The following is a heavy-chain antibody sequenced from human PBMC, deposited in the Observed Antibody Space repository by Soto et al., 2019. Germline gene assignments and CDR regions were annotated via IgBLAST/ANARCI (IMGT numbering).Heavy chain of an antibody. CDR2: IDWDDDK. V-gene: IGHV2-70*01. CDR1: GFSLSTSGMC. Sequence: SCPTLVNPTQTLTLTCTFSGFSLSTSGMCXSWIRQPPGKALEWLALIDWDDDKYYSTSLKTRLTISKDTSKNQVVLTMTNMDPVDTATYYCARIERFRRSSWYYFDYWGQGTLVTVSS. D-gene: IGHD6-13*01. CDR3: ARIERFRRSSWYYFDY. J-gene: IGHJ4*02.